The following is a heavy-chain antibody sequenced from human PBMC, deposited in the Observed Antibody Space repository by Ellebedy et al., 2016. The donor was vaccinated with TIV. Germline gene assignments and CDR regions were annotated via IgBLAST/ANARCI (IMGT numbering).Heavy chain of an antibody. CDR3: ASDGSYGDYRSPTHALTF. J-gene: IGHJ3*01. D-gene: IGHD4-17*01. CDR1: GFSFSSYW. Sequence: GESLKISCAVSGFSFSSYWMSWVRLAPGKGLEWVANIYQDGTMKYYVDSVRGRFTISRDKAKDSLYLQMNSLRADDTAVYFCASDGSYGDYRSPTHALTFWGQGTMVTVSP. V-gene: IGHV3-7*01. CDR2: IYQDGTMK.